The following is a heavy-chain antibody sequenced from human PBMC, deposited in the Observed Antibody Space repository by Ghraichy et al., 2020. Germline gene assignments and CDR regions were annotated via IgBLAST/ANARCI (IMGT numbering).Heavy chain of an antibody. J-gene: IGHJ4*02. V-gene: IGHV3-23*01. Sequence: GGSLRLSCVASGFSFTTSAMTWVRQAPGKGLEWVAAFSGAGDTYHADSVRGRFTISKDYSKNTLYLQMNSLRGEDTAVYYCGKDVPYRGWRGFDYWGQGNLVTVSS. CDR2: FSGAGDT. D-gene: IGHD6-19*01. CDR3: GKDVPYRGWRGFDY. CDR1: GFSFTTSA.